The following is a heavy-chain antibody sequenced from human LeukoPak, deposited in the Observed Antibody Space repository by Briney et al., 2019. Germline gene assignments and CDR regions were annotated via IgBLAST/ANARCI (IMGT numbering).Heavy chain of an antibody. J-gene: IGHJ4*02. Sequence: GGSLRLSCAASGFTFSSYDMHWVRQAPGKGLEWVAVIWYDGNNKYYADSVKGRFTISRDNSKNTLCLQMNSLRAEDTAVYYCARCYFGSGSSTFFDYWGQGTLVTVSS. CDR2: IWYDGNNK. CDR1: GFTFSSYD. V-gene: IGHV3-33*01. D-gene: IGHD3-10*01. CDR3: ARCYFGSGSSTFFDY.